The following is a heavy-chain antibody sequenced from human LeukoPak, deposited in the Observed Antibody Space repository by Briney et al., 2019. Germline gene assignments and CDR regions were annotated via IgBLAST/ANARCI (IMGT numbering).Heavy chain of an antibody. D-gene: IGHD3-10*01. V-gene: IGHV3-48*03. CDR2: ISSSGSTI. CDR1: GFTFSSYE. J-gene: IGHJ6*03. Sequence: GGSLRLSCAASGFTFSSYEMNWARQAPGKGLEWVSYISSSGSTIYYADSVKGRFTISRDNSKNTLYLQMNSLRAEDTAVYYCARRGLGSYWGFYYYYYMDVWGKGTTVTVSS. CDR3: ARRGLGSYWGFYYYYYMDV.